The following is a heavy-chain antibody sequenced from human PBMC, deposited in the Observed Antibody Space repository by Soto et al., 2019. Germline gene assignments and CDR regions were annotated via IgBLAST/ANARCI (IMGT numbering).Heavy chain of an antibody. V-gene: IGHV4-30-4*01. D-gene: IGHD3-9*01. CDR3: AKDRNFDRYYYGMDV. CDR2: IFSSGTT. J-gene: IGHJ6*02. Sequence: LSLTCTVSGDSISSGNKYWSWIRQAPGKGLEWIGYIFSSGTTYYNPSLKSRLTMSLDTSQNQFSLRLASVTDADTAVYYCAKDRNFDRYYYGMDVWGQGTTVTVSS. CDR1: GDSISSGNKY.